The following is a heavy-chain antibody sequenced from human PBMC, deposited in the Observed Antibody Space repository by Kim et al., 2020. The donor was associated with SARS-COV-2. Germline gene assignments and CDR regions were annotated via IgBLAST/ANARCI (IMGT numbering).Heavy chain of an antibody. J-gene: IGHJ5*02. Sequence: ASVKVSCRASGYSFLDYGISWVRQAPGQGPEWMGWISPYSGDTNYAQNFQGRVTMTTDTFTNTAYLELRSLRSDDMALYYCAREYGHYNWFDPWGQGTLVSVSS. CDR2: ISPYSGDT. CDR1: GYSFLDYG. D-gene: IGHD3-10*01. V-gene: IGHV1-18*03. CDR3: AREYGHYNWFDP.